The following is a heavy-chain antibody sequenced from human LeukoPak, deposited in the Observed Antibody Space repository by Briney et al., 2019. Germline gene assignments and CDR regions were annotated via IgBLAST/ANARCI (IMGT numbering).Heavy chain of an antibody. CDR3: ARLYDSSGYPLDY. D-gene: IGHD3-22*01. J-gene: IGHJ4*02. V-gene: IGHV3-21*01. Sequence: GGSLRLSCAASGFSFNSYAMNWVRQAPGKGLEWVSSISSSSSYIYYADSVKGRFTISRDNAKNSLYLQMNSLRAEDTAVYYCARLYDSSGYPLDYWGQGTLVTVSS. CDR1: GFSFNSYA. CDR2: ISSSSSYI.